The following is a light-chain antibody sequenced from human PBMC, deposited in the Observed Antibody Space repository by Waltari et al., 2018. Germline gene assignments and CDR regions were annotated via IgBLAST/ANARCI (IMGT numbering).Light chain of an antibody. CDR3: QSYDSLSDSYV. J-gene: IGLJ1*01. Sequence: QSVLTQPPSVSGAPGQGVTISCTGSSTNIGAGSYLHSYQHLPRTAPKLLIYDNYNRPSGVADRFSASKSGTSASLAITGLQAEDEADYYCQSYDSLSDSYVFGTGTKVTVL. CDR1: STNIGAGSY. V-gene: IGLV1-40*01. CDR2: DNY.